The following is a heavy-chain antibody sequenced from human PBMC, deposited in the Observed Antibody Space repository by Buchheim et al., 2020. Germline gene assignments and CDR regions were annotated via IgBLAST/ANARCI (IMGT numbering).Heavy chain of an antibody. Sequence: EVQLVESGGDLVKPGESLRLSCAASEFTFTNAWMSWIRQAPGKGLEWVGRIRSSTDGGTTDYAVPVKGRFTISRDDSENTLYLQMNSLKTKDTAVYYCTTLMKSARLSSDYWGQGTL. CDR3: TTLMKSARLSSDY. CDR1: EFTFTNAW. D-gene: IGHD6-6*01. J-gene: IGHJ4*02. V-gene: IGHV3-15*01. CDR2: IRSSTDGGTT.